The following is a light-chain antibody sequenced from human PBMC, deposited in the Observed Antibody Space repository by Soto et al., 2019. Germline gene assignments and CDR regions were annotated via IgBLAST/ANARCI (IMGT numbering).Light chain of an antibody. CDR2: GAS. CDR1: QRVTNSY. CDR3: QQYGSSPLT. Sequence: EIVLTQSPGTLSLSPGERVTLSCRASQRVTNSYLAWYQQKPAQAPRLLIYGASSRATGIPDRFSGGGSGTYFTHPISTMEPEEFAVYNCQQYGSSPLTFGQGNKVE. J-gene: IGKJ1*01. V-gene: IGKV3-20*01.